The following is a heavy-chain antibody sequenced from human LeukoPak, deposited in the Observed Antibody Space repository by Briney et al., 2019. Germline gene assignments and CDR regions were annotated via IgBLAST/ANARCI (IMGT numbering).Heavy chain of an antibody. CDR2: FDADGSTT. D-gene: IGHD6-13*01. CDR3: ARVREDSSTWAYFDF. Sequence: GVSLRLSCAASGFTFSRYSMHWVRQAPGKGLVWVSRFDADGSTTRYADSVKGRFTISRDNAKNTLYLQMNSLRVEDTALYYCARVREDSSTWAYFDFWGQGTLVTVSS. CDR1: GFTFSRYS. V-gene: IGHV3-74*01. J-gene: IGHJ4*02.